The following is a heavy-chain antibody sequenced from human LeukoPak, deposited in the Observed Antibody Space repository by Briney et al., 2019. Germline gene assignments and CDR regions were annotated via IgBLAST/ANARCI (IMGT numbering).Heavy chain of an antibody. J-gene: IGHJ4*02. V-gene: IGHV4-31*03. CDR2: IYSSGST. CDR3: AIQTAGSTLDY. Sequence: PSETLSLTCTVSGGSISSGGYYWSWIRQHPGKGLEWIGYIYSSGSTYYNPSLKSRVTISVDTSKNQFSLKLSSVTAADTAVYYCAIQTAGSTLDYWGQGTLVTVSS. D-gene: IGHD3-10*01. CDR1: GGSISSGGYY.